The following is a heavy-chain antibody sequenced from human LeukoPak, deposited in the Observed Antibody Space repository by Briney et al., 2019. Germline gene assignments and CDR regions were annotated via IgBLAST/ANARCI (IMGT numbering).Heavy chain of an antibody. Sequence: PGGSLRLSCAASGFTVSTNYMNWVRQAPGRGPEWVSVIYKAGNTFYADSVKGRFTMSRDNSKNTLYLQMNSLRAEDTAVYYCARVLLDTNGDQYWYYDLWGRGTLVTASS. J-gene: IGHJ2*01. D-gene: IGHD2-8*01. CDR2: IYKAGNT. V-gene: IGHV3-53*01. CDR1: GFTVSTNY. CDR3: ARVLLDTNGDQYWYYDL.